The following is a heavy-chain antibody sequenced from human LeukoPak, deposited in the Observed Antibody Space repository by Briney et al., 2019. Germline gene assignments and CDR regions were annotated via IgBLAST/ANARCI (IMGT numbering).Heavy chain of an antibody. J-gene: IGHJ4*02. D-gene: IGHD1-1*01. CDR1: GFTFSSYE. CDR3: AGGPTNGNLDY. V-gene: IGHV3-48*03. CDR2: ISSSGTTI. Sequence: GGSLRLSCAASGFTFSSYEMNWVRQAPGKGLEWVSYISSSGTTIYHADSVKGRFTISRDNAKNSLYLQMNSLRAEDAGLYYCAGGPTNGNLDYWGQGSLVTVSS.